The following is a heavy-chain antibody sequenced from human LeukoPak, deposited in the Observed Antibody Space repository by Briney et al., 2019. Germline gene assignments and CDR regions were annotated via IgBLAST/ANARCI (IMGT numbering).Heavy chain of an antibody. D-gene: IGHD3-22*01. J-gene: IGHJ4*02. CDR3: ARAHYYDSSGFDY. CDR1: GFTFSSYW. Sequence: GGSLRLSCAASGFTFSSYWMHWVRQAPGKGLVWVSRINSDGSSTSYADSVKGRFTIFRDNAKNTLYLQMNSLRAEDTAVYYCARAHYYDSSGFDYWGQGTLVTVSS. V-gene: IGHV3-74*01. CDR2: INSDGSST.